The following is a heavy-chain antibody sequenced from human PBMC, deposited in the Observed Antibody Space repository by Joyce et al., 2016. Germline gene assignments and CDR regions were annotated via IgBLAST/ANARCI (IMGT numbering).Heavy chain of an antibody. Sequence: VHLVESGGGVVQPGRSLRLSCAASRFTFSKYAIHWVRQAPGKGQGWVAVMSPGASNTFYADSVEGRFTVSRDNSRNTVYLQMTSLRIDDTAVYYCARVSGNWDSWGQGTLVTVSS. CDR3: ARVSGNWDS. CDR2: MSPGASNT. J-gene: IGHJ5*01. CDR1: RFTFSKYA. V-gene: IGHV3-30*14. D-gene: IGHD4-23*01.